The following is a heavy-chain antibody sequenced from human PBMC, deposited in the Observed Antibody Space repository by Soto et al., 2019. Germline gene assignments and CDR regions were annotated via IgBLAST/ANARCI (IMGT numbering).Heavy chain of an antibody. J-gene: IGHJ5*02. CDR2: IYYSGST. CDR3: AIVMIRGITIFGVVTTYNWFDP. Sequence: PSETLSLTCTVSGGSIGSYYWSWIRQPPGKGLEWIGYIYYSGSTNYNPSHKSRVTISVDTSKNQISLKLSTVTAADTAVYYCAIVMIRGITIFGVVTTYNWFDPWGQGTLVTVSS. V-gene: IGHV4-59*01. D-gene: IGHD3-3*01. CDR1: GGSIGSYY.